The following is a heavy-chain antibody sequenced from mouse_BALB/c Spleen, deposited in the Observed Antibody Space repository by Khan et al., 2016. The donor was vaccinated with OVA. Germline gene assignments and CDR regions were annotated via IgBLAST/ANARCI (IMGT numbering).Heavy chain of an antibody. V-gene: IGHV11-2*02. CDR1: GFTFSGFW. CDR2: INSDGSAI. J-gene: IGHJ1*02. D-gene: IGHD2-1*01. Sequence: EVQLLETGGGLVQPGGSRGLSCEGSGFTFSGFWMSWVRQTPGKTLEWIGDINSDGSAINYAPSIKDRFTIFRDNDKSTLYLQMSNVRSEDTATSFCIRYGNYWYFDVWGAGTTVTVSS. CDR3: IRYGNYWYFDV.